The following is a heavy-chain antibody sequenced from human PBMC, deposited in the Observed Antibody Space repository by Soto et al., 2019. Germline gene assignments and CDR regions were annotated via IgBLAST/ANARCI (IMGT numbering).Heavy chain of an antibody. V-gene: IGHV3-11*01. J-gene: IGHJ4*02. Sequence: GGSLRLSCAASGFTFSDYYMSWIRQAPGKGLEWVSYISSSGSTIYYADSVKGLFTISRDNAKNSLYLQMNSLRAEDTAVYYCARDGRIAVAGDYFDYWGQGTLVTVSS. CDR1: GFTFSDYY. CDR2: ISSSGSTI. D-gene: IGHD6-19*01. CDR3: ARDGRIAVAGDYFDY.